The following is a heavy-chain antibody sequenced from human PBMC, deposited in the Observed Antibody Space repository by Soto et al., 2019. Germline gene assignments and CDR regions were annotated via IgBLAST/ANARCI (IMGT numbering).Heavy chain of an antibody. CDR1: GFTLRSYP. D-gene: IGHD2-2*01. CDR2: ISYDGRNK. J-gene: IGHJ4*02. V-gene: IGHV3-30-3*01. Sequence: QVQLVESGGGVVQPGRSLRLPCAASGFTLRSYPMHWVRQAPGKGLEWVAAISYDGRNKYNADSVKGRFTISRDNSKNTLYLQMNSLRVEDTAVYYCARARLDTPALDYWGQGTLVTVSS. CDR3: ARARLDTPALDY.